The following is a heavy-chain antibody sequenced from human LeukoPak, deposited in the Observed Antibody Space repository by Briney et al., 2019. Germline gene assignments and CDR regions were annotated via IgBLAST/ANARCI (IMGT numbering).Heavy chain of an antibody. CDR3: ASSYSSGYHIDY. J-gene: IGHJ4*02. D-gene: IGHD3-22*01. V-gene: IGHV1-18*01. CDR1: GYTFTNFG. Sequence: ASVKVSCKASGYTFTNFGISWVRQAPGQGLGWMGWISGYNGNTNYAQKLQGRVTMTTDTSTNTVYMEVRSLRSDDTAVYYCASSYSSGYHIDYWGQGTLVTVSS. CDR2: ISGYNGNT.